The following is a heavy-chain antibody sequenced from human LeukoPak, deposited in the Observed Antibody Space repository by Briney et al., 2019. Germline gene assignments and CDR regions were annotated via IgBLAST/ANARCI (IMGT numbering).Heavy chain of an antibody. J-gene: IGHJ3*02. V-gene: IGHV3-30*18. CDR2: ISYDGSNK. CDR3: AKDVGIVVVVAATVDAFDI. Sequence: GVCLRLSCAASGFTFSSYGMHWVRQAPGKGLEWVAVISYDGSNKYYADSVKGRFTISRDNSKNTLYLQMNSLRAEDTAVYYCAKDVGIVVVVAATVDAFDIWGQGTMVTVSS. CDR1: GFTFSSYG. D-gene: IGHD2-15*01.